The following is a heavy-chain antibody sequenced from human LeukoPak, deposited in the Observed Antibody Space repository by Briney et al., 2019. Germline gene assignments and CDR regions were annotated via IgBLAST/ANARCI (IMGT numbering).Heavy chain of an antibody. V-gene: IGHV4-4*07. CDR2: IYTSGST. CDR1: GGSFSNYY. Sequence: SETLSLTCTVSGGSFSNYYWSWIRQPAGKGLEWIGRIYTSGSTNYNPSVKSRVPMSVDTSNNQFSLKLTSVTAADTAVYYCARQPPQYYGMDVWGQGTTVTVSS. J-gene: IGHJ6*02. CDR3: ARQPPQYYGMDV. D-gene: IGHD1-14*01.